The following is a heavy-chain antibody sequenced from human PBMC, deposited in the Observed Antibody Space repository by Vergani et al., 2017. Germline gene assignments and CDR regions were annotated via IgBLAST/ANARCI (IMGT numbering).Heavy chain of an antibody. CDR1: GGSFSGYY. J-gene: IGHJ4*02. D-gene: IGHD3-22*01. Sequence: QVQLQQWGAGLLKPSETLSPTCAVYGGSFSGYYWSWSRQPPGKGLEWFGEINHSGSTNYNPSLKSRVTISVDTSKIQFSLKLSSVTAADTAVYYYARGGVVVGGAPTDWGQGILVTVSS. V-gene: IGHV4-34*02. CDR2: INHSGST. CDR3: ARGGVVVGGAPTD.